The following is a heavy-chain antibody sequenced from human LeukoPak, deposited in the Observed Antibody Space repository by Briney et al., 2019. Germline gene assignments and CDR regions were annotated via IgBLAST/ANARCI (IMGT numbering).Heavy chain of an antibody. D-gene: IGHD5-12*01. CDR1: GFTFSTYA. J-gene: IGHJ4*02. CDR2: VCGSGTDT. V-gene: IGHV3-23*01. Sequence: GGSLRLSCAASGFTFSTYAMSWVRQAPGKGLEWVSAVCGSGTDTYYADSVKGRFTISRDNSKNTLYLQLNSLRAEDTAIYYCAKTSRTNSAYDSPFDYWGQGTLVTVSS. CDR3: AKTSRTNSAYDSPFDY.